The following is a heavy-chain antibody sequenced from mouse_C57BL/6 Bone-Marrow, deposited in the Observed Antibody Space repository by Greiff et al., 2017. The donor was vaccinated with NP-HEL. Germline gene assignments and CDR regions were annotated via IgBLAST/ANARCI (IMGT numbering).Heavy chain of an antibody. CDR2: IDPSDSYT. D-gene: IGHD2-12*01. J-gene: IGHJ3*01. Sequence: QVQLQHPGAELVMPGASVKLSCKASGYTFTSYWMHWVKQRPGQGLEWIGEIDPSDSYTNYNQKFKGKSTLTVDKSSSTAYMQLSSLTSEDSAVYYCARYEHSLAYWGQGTLVTVSA. CDR1: GYTFTSYW. CDR3: ARYEHSLAY. V-gene: IGHV1-69*01.